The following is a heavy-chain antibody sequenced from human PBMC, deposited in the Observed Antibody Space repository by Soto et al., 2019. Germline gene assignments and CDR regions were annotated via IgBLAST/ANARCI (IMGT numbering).Heavy chain of an antibody. J-gene: IGHJ4*02. Sequence: QVQLQESGPGLVKPSETLSLTCTVSGGTVSSWYWSWIRQPPGKGLEWIGYIYYSGSTNCNPSPESRVTISVDTSKNQFSLKPSSVTAADTAAYYCARRYGSAIDYWGQGTLVTVSS. D-gene: IGHD1-26*01. V-gene: IGHV4-59*08. CDR3: ARRYGSAIDY. CDR2: IYYSGST. CDR1: GGTVSSWY.